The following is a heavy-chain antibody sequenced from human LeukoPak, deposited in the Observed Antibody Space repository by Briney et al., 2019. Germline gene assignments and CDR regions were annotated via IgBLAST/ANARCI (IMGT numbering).Heavy chain of an antibody. CDR3: ARDSMAPGDY. CDR1: GYIITGFY. V-gene: IGHV1-2*02. D-gene: IGHD5-24*01. J-gene: IGHJ4*02. CDR2: INPNTGDT. Sequence: GASVKVSCKASGYIITGFYMHWLRQAPGQGLEWMGWINPNTGDTNYAQNFQDRVTMTRDTSISTAYMELSRLRSDDTAMYYCARDSMAPGDYWGQGTLVTVSS.